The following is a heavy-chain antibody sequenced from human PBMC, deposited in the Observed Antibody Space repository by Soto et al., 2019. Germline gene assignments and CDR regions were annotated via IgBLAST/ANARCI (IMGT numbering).Heavy chain of an antibody. CDR1: GYSFTSYW. D-gene: IGHD2-15*01. J-gene: IGHJ2*01. CDR3: ARRARYCSGGSCYPWADTQPWYFDL. V-gene: IGHV5-51*01. CDR2: IYPGDSDT. Sequence: SGESLKISCKGSGYSFTSYWIGWVRQMPGKGLEWMGIIYPGDSDTRYSPSFQGQVTISADKSISTAYLQWSSLKASDTAMYYCARRARYCSGGSCYPWADTQPWYFDLWGRGTLVTVSS.